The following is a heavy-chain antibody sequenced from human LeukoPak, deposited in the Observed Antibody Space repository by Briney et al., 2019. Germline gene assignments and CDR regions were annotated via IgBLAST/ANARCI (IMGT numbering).Heavy chain of an antibody. CDR1: GGSISSSSYY. Sequence: SETLSLTCTVSGGSISSSSYYWAWIRQPPGKGLEWIGNIYYSGSAFYTPSLQSRVAISVDTSKNQFSLTLTSVTAADTAVYYCARGPQSALWFGELLTGWFDPWGQGTLVTVSS. J-gene: IGHJ5*02. D-gene: IGHD3-10*01. V-gene: IGHV4-39*01. CDR3: ARGPQSALWFGELLTGWFDP. CDR2: IYYSGSA.